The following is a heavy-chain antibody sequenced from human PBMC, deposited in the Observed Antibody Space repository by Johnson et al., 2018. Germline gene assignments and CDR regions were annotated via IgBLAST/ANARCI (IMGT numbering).Heavy chain of an antibody. CDR3: ARPQVY. J-gene: IGHJ4*02. CDR1: GFTFSSYW. V-gene: IGHV3-7*01. Sequence: VQLVESGGGLVQPGGSMRLSCEASGFTFSSYWMTWVRQAPGRGLEWVASIKHDGGEKYYVDSVKGRFTISRDNAKNSLFLQMSSLKVEDTAVYSCARPQVYWGQGTLVTVSS. CDR2: IKHDGGEK.